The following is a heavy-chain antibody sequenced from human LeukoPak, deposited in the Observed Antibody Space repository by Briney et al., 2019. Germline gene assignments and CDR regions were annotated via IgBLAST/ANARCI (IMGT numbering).Heavy chain of an antibody. D-gene: IGHD3-16*01. J-gene: IGHJ4*02. CDR3: ARGGYYFDY. CDR2: IYYSGST. CDR1: GGSISSYY. V-gene: IGHV4-59*01. Sequence: SETLSLTCTVSGGSISSYYWSWIRQPPGKGLEWIGYIYYSGSTNYNPSLKSRVTISVDTSKNQFSLKMSSVTAADTAVYYCARGGYYFDYWGQGTLVTVSS.